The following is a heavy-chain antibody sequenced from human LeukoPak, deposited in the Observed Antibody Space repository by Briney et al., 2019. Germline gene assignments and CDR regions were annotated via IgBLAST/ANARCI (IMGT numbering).Heavy chain of an antibody. CDR1: GYIFTSYV. D-gene: IGHD3-10*01. CDR3: ARAHTYYSSGTYWVY. CDR2: ISAYTGNS. Sequence: ASVKVSCKTSGYIFTSYVISWVRQAPGQGLEWMGWISAYTGNSNYAQNLQGRVTMTADTSTSTAYMELRSLSSDDTAVYYCARAHTYYSSGTYWVYWGQGTLVTVSS. V-gene: IGHV1-18*01. J-gene: IGHJ4*02.